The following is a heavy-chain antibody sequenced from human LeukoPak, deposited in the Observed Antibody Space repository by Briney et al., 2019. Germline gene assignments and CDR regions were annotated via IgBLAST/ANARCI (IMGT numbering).Heavy chain of an antibody. CDR1: GFTFSSYG. D-gene: IGHD3-22*01. CDR2: ISYDGSNK. Sequence: GGSLRLSRAASGFTFSSYGMHWVRQAPGKGLEWVAVISYDGSNKYYADSVKGRFTISRDNSKNTLYLQMNSLRAEDTAVYYCAKEKGSSGYYSTYQDYWGQGTLVTVSS. CDR3: AKEKGSSGYYSTYQDY. J-gene: IGHJ4*02. V-gene: IGHV3-30*18.